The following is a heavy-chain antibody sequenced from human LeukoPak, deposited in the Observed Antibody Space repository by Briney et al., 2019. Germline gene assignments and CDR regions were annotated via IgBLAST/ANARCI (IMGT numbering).Heavy chain of an antibody. J-gene: IGHJ4*02. CDR1: GGSISSYY. CDR2: IYYSRST. D-gene: IGHD3-22*01. CDR3: ARGNYYDSSFDY. Sequence: SETLSLTCTVSGGSISSYYWSWIRQPPGKGLEWIGYIYYSRSTNYNPSLKSRVTISVDTSKNQFSLKLSSVTAADTAVYYCARGNYYDSSFDYWGQGTLVTVSS. V-gene: IGHV4-59*01.